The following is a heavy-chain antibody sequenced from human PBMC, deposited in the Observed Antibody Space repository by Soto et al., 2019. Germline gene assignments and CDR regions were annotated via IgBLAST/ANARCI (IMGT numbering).Heavy chain of an antibody. CDR1: GFTFDDYA. Sequence: EVQLLDSGGDLVQPGGFLRLSCAASGFTFDDYAMSWVRQAPGKGLEWVSTLSDTTYYADSVRGRFTISRDTSGSTLYLQMHSLGVDDTAVYYCARSLGPSRHFFDHWGQGTLVTVSS. V-gene: IGHV3-23*01. J-gene: IGHJ4*02. D-gene: IGHD3-16*01. CDR2: LSDTT. CDR3: ARSLGPSRHFFDH.